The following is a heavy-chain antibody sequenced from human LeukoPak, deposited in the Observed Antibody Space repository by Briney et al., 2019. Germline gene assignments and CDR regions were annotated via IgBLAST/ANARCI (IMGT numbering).Heavy chain of an antibody. CDR1: GFTVNTND. CDR3: ARENYDSSGYEKYYFDY. Sequence: PGGSLRLSCAASGFTVNTNDMSWVRQAPGKGLEWVSVIANDGRTYYADSVKGRFTISRDNSKNTLYLQMDSLRAEDTAVYYCARENYDSSGYEKYYFDYWGQGTLVTVSS. V-gene: IGHV3-66*01. D-gene: IGHD3-22*01. J-gene: IGHJ4*02. CDR2: IANDGRT.